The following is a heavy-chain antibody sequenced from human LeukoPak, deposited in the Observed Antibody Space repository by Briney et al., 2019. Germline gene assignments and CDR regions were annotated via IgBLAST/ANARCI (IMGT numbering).Heavy chain of an antibody. V-gene: IGHV4-59*01. D-gene: IGHD3-10*01. Sequence: SETLSLTCTVSGGSISSYYWSWIRKPPGKGLEWIGYIYYSGSTNYNPSLKSRVTISVDTSKNQFSLKLSSVTAADTAVYYCARDYKGTSWFDPWGQGTLVTVSS. CDR3: ARDYKGTSWFDP. J-gene: IGHJ5*02. CDR2: IYYSGST. CDR1: GGSISSYY.